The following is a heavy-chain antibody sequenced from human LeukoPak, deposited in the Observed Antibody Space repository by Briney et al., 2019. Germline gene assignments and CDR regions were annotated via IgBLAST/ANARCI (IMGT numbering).Heavy chain of an antibody. CDR1: GYTFTGYY. CDR3: ARVGTGNAFDI. CDR2: INSNSGGT. Sequence: ASVKVSCKASGYTFTGYYMHWVRQAPGQGLEWMGWINSNSGGTNYAQKFQGRVTMTRDTSISTAYMELSRLRSDDTAVYYCARVGTGNAFDIWGQGTVVTVSS. J-gene: IGHJ3*02. D-gene: IGHD2-8*02. V-gene: IGHV1-2*02.